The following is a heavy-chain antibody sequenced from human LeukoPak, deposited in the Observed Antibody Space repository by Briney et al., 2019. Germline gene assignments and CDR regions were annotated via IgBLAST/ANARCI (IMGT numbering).Heavy chain of an antibody. J-gene: IGHJ4*02. Sequence: GGSLRLSCAASGFTFSSYTMHWVRQAPGKGLEWVSCISTSSSYIYYADSVKGRFTISRDNAKNSPYLQMNSLRAEDTAVYYCARGGSTTTMTTDFDYWGQGTLVTVSS. CDR1: GFTFSSYT. V-gene: IGHV3-21*01. D-gene: IGHD4-17*01. CDR3: ARGGSTTTMTTDFDY. CDR2: ISTSSSYI.